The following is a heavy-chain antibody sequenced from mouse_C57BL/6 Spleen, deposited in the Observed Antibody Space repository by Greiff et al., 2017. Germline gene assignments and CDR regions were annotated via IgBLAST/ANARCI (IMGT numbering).Heavy chain of an antibody. CDR2: ISSGSSPI. CDR3: ARRGPTGTKAMDY. J-gene: IGHJ4*01. D-gene: IGHD4-1*02. V-gene: IGHV5-17*01. CDR1: GFTFSDYG. Sequence: EVMLVESGGGLVKPGGSLKLSCAASGFTFSDYGMHWVRQAPGKGLEWVAYISSGSSPIYYADTVKGRFTISRDNAKNTLFLQMTSLRAEDTAMYYCARRGPTGTKAMDYWGQGTSGTVSS.